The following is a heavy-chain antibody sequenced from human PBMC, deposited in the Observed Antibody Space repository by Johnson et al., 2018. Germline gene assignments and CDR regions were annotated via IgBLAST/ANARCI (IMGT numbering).Heavy chain of an antibody. D-gene: IGHD6-19*01. CDR2: IFYSGST. Sequence: QVQLQESGPSLVKPSEPLSLSCTVSGGTISTSSYYWGWIRQPPGKGLEWIGSIFYSGSTSYNPSLKSRATISVDTSKNQFSLKLTSVTAADTAVFFCAKSTGWDWYFDLWGRGTLVTVSS. CDR1: GGTISTSSYY. J-gene: IGHJ2*01. CDR3: AKSTGWDWYFDL. V-gene: IGHV4-39*07.